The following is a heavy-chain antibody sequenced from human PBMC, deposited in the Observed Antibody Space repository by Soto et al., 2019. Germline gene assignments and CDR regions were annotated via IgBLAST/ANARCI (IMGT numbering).Heavy chain of an antibody. Sequence: QKYLVESGGGVVQLGGSLRLSCVASGYIFSGYGMHWVRQAPGKGLEWVAVIWYDGSNKYYADSVKGRFTISRDNSKNMLYLQMDSLRAEDTAVYYCARDAIGGTVFRGFCDYWGQGTLVTVSS. V-gene: IGHV3-33*01. CDR1: GYIFSGYG. J-gene: IGHJ4*02. D-gene: IGHD1-7*01. CDR3: ARDAIGGTVFRGFCDY. CDR2: IWYDGSNK.